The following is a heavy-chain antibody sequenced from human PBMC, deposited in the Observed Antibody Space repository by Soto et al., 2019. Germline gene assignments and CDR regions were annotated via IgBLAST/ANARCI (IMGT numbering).Heavy chain of an antibody. Sequence: QVQLQKSGPGLVKPSETLSLICTVSGGSISRYYWSWIRQPPGKGLEWIGYISYSGSTNYNPSLKSRVTISVDTSKNQFSLNLSSVTAADTAVYYCAGDLVVLWGQGTTVTVSS. V-gene: IGHV4-59*01. CDR1: GGSISRYY. J-gene: IGHJ6*02. D-gene: IGHD2-15*01. CDR3: AGDLVVL. CDR2: ISYSGST.